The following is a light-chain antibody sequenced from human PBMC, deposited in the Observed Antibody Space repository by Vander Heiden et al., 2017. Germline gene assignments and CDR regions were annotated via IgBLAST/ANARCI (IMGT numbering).Light chain of an antibody. Sequence: QTVVTQEPSFSVSPGGTVTLTCGLSSGSVSTTYYPTWYQQTPGQAPRTLIYNTNPRSSGVPDRFSGSILGNKAALTITGAQADDESDYYCVLYMGSGPWVFGGGTKLTVL. CDR2: NTN. CDR1: SGSVSTTYY. V-gene: IGLV8-61*01. CDR3: VLYMGSGPWV. J-gene: IGLJ3*02.